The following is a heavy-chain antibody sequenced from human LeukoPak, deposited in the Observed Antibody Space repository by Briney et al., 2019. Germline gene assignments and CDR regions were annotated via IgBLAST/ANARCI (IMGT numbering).Heavy chain of an antibody. J-gene: IGHJ4*02. Sequence: GGSLRLSCAASGFTFSSYGMHWVRQAPGKGLEWVAVIWYDGSNKYYADSVKGRFTISRDNSKNTLYLQMNSLGAEDTAVYYCARESGRAAAGSDYWGQGTLVTVSS. CDR1: GFTFSSYG. D-gene: IGHD6-13*01. CDR3: ARESGRAAAGSDY. V-gene: IGHV3-33*01. CDR2: IWYDGSNK.